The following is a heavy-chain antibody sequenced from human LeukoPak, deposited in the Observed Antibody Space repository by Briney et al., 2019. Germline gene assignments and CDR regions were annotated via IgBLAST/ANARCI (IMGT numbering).Heavy chain of an antibody. J-gene: IGHJ4*02. Sequence: GGSLRLSCAASGFTFSSYSMNWVRQAPGKGLEWVSSISSSSSYIYYADSVKGRFTISRHNSKNTLYLQMNSLRAEDTAVYYCARGGDIVVVLYFDYWGQGTLVTVSS. CDR3: ARGGDIVVVLYFDY. CDR2: ISSSSSYI. CDR1: GFTFSSYS. V-gene: IGHV3-21*04. D-gene: IGHD2-2*01.